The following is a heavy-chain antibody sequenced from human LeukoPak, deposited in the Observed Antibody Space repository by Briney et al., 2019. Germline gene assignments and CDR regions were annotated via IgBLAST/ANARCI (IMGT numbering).Heavy chain of an antibody. V-gene: IGHV3-23*01. CDR3: AKSSYYDASGYYREYYFDY. D-gene: IGHD3-22*01. CDR1: GFTFSSYA. Sequence: GGSLRLSCAASGFTFSSYAMSWVRQAPGKGLEWVSAISGSGGSTYYADSVKGRFTISRDNSKNTLYLQMNGLRDEDTAVYYCAKSSYYDASGYYREYYFDYWGQGTLVTVSS. CDR2: ISGSGGST. J-gene: IGHJ4*02.